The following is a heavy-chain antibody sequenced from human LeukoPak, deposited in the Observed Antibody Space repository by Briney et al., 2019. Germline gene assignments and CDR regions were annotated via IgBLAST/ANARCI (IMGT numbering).Heavy chain of an antibody. CDR3: ARDRSLLVYYGSGPNGFDP. CDR2: ISGGGGST. J-gene: IGHJ5*02. D-gene: IGHD3-10*01. V-gene: IGHV3-23*01. CDR1: GFTFSNYA. Sequence: GGSLRLSCAASGFTFSNYAMSWVRQAPGKGLEWVSAISGGGGSTYYADSVKGRFTISRDNSKNTLYLQMNSLRAEDTAVYYCARDRSLLVYYGSGPNGFDPWGQGTLVTVSS.